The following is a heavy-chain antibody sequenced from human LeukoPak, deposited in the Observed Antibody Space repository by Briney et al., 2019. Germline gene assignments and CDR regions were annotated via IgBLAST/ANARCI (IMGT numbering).Heavy chain of an antibody. V-gene: IGHV4-34*01. Sequence: SETLSLTCAVYRGSFSDNYWSWIRQPPGKGPEWIGEINHSGSTNYNPSLKSRVTISVDTSKNQFSLKLSSVTAADTAVYYCARVSFFRWAATRPSYYYYYMDVWGKGTTVTISS. J-gene: IGHJ6*03. CDR1: RGSFSDNY. CDR2: INHSGST. CDR3: ARVSFFRWAATRPSYYYYYMDV. D-gene: IGHD2-15*01.